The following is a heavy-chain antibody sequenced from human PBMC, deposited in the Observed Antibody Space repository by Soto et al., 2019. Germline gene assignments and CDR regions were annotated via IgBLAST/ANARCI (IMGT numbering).Heavy chain of an antibody. V-gene: IGHV4-59*08. D-gene: IGHD6-13*01. CDR1: GGSISSYY. CDR3: ARQFAAIAAAGTLNWFDL. CDR2: IYYSGST. Sequence: PSETLSLTCTVSGGSISSYYWSWIRQPPGKGLEWIGYIYYSGSTNYNPSLKSRVTISVDTSKNQFSLKLSSVTAADTAVYYCARQFAAIAAAGTLNWFDLWGQGALVTVSS. J-gene: IGHJ5*02.